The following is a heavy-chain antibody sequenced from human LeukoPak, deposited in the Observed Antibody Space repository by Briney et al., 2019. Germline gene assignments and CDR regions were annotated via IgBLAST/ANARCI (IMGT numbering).Heavy chain of an antibody. CDR1: GYTSTNYG. CDR3: VRTPPNWGFDY. D-gene: IGHD7-27*01. V-gene: IGHV1-18*01. CDR2: ISAYNGNT. J-gene: IGHJ4*02. Sequence: GASVKVSCKASGYTSTNYGISWVRQAPGQGLEWMGWISAYNGNTNYAQKFQGRVTMTTDTSTSTAYMELRSLRSDDTAVYYCVRTPPNWGFDYWGQGTLVTVSS.